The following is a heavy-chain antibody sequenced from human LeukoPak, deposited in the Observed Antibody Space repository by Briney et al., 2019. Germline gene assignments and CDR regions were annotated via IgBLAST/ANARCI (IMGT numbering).Heavy chain of an antibody. J-gene: IGHJ5*02. CDR3: ARHGSNGYCSGGSCLRWFDP. D-gene: IGHD2-15*01. Sequence: PSETLSLTCTVSGASISSYYWSWIRQPPGKGLEWIGSIYYSGSTYYNPSLKSRVTISVDTSKNQFSLKLSSVTAADTAVYYCARHGSNGYCSGGSCLRWFDPWGQGTLVTVSS. CDR2: IYYSGST. V-gene: IGHV4-59*08. CDR1: GASISSYY.